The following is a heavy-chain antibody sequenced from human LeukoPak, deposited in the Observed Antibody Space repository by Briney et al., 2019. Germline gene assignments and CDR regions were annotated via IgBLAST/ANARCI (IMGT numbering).Heavy chain of an antibody. J-gene: IGHJ4*02. Sequence: ASVKVSCKASGYTSTSYAMHWVRQAPGQRLEWMGWINAGNGNTKYSQKFQGRVTITRDTSASTAYMELSSLRSEDTAVYYCARDRWSSGWYIFDYWGQGTLVTVSS. CDR2: INAGNGNT. CDR3: ARDRWSSGWYIFDY. D-gene: IGHD6-19*01. CDR1: GYTSTSYA. V-gene: IGHV1-3*01.